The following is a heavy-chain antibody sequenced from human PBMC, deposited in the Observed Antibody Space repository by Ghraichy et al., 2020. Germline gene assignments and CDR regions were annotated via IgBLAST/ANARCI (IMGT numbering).Heavy chain of an antibody. CDR1: GDSVSSGTTT. V-gene: IGHV6-1*01. CDR3: ARDGIGAADFDY. Sequence: SQTLSLTCAISGDSVSSGTTTWNWIRQSPSRGLEWLGRTYYRSKWYNDYAGSVKGRLNISPDTSKNQFSLQLQSVTPEDSAVYYCARDGIGAADFDYWGPGMWVTVSS. CDR2: TYYRSKWYN. D-gene: IGHD6-13*01. J-gene: IGHJ4*02.